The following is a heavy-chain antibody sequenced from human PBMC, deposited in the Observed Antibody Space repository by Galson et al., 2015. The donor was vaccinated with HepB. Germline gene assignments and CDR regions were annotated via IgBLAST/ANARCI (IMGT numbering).Heavy chain of an antibody. CDR2: INPSGGST. D-gene: IGHD3-3*01. Sequence: SVKVSCKASGYTFTSYYMHWVRQAPGQGLEWMGIINPSGGSTSYAQKFQGRVTMTRDTSTSTVYMELSSLRSEDTAVYYCARENYDFWSGYSTGGYYYGMDVWGQGTTVTVSS. CDR3: ARENYDFWSGYSTGGYYYGMDV. J-gene: IGHJ6*02. CDR1: GYTFTSYY. V-gene: IGHV1-46*01.